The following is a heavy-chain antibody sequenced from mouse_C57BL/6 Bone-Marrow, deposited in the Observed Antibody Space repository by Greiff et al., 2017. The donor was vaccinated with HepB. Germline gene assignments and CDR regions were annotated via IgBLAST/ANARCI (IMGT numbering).Heavy chain of an antibody. D-gene: IGHD2-2*01. V-gene: IGHV14-4*01. Sequence: EVQLQQSGAELVRPGASVKLSCTASGFNIKDDYMHWVKQRPEEGLEWIGWFDLENGDTEDASKFQGKATITSDTSSNTAYLQLSSLTSEETAVYYCTSISMVTTGGYWGQGTTLTVSA. J-gene: IGHJ2*01. CDR3: TSISMVTTGGY. CDR1: GFNIKDDY. CDR2: FDLENGDT.